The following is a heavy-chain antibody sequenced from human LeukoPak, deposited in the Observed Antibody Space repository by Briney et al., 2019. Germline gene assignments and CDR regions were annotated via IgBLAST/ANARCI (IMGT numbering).Heavy chain of an antibody. Sequence: GGSLRLSFAASGFTYSDYYMSWIRQAPGKGLEWVSYITGSTSFTNYADSVKGRFTISRDNAKTSLYLQINSLRAGDTAVYYCARVSGSYVFDYWGQGALVTVSS. CDR1: GFTYSDYY. CDR2: ITGSTSFT. J-gene: IGHJ4*02. D-gene: IGHD1-26*01. V-gene: IGHV3-11*05. CDR3: ARVSGSYVFDY.